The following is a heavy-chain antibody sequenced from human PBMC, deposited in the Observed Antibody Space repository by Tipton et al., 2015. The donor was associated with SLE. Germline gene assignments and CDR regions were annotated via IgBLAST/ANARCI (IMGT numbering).Heavy chain of an antibody. CDR3: ARGTYNNYYYYFDY. J-gene: IGHJ4*02. CDR1: GFIVGTNY. Sequence: GSLRLSCAASGFIVGTNYMSWVRQAPGKGLEWVSSIYTDGNTKYAGSVMGRFTISRDNSKNTLYLQMNNLRAEDTAVYYCARGTYNNYYYYFDYWGQGTLVTVSS. CDR2: IYTDGNT. V-gene: IGHV3-53*01. D-gene: IGHD1-26*01.